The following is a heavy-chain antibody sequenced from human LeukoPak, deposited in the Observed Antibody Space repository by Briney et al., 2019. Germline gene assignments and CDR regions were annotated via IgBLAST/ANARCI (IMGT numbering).Heavy chain of an antibody. CDR3: AREIVVVIGNFDY. D-gene: IGHD2-21*01. CDR2: ISYDGSNK. J-gene: IGHJ4*02. Sequence: HPGGSLRLSCAASGFTFSSYGIHWVRQAPGKGLEWVAVISYDGSNKYYADSVKGRFTISRDNSKNTLYLQMNSLRAEDTAVYYCAREIVVVIGNFDYWGQGTLVTVSS. V-gene: IGHV3-30*19. CDR1: GFTFSSYG.